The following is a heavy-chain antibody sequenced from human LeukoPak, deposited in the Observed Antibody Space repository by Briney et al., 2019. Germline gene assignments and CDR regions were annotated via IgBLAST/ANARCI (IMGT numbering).Heavy chain of an antibody. D-gene: IGHD6-13*01. J-gene: IGHJ4*02. Sequence: GGSLRLSCAASGFTFSSYGMHWVRQAPGKGLEWVAVISYDGSNKYYADSVKGRFTISRDNSKNTLYLQMSSLRAEDTAVYYCAKDLGYSSKWGQGTLVTVSS. CDR3: AKDLGYSSK. CDR2: ISYDGSNK. V-gene: IGHV3-30*18. CDR1: GFTFSSYG.